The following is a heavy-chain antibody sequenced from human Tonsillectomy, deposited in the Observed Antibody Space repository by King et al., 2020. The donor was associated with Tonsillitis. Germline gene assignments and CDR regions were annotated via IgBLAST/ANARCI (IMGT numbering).Heavy chain of an antibody. V-gene: IGHV4-61*02. CDR2: FYTNERP. CDR1: GGSISSGSYY. J-gene: IGHJ4*02. D-gene: IGHD2-2*01. Sequence: QLQESGPGLVNPSQTLSLTCTVSGGSISSGSYYWSWIRQPAGKGLEWIGRFYTNERPNYSPSLTSRVTIAVDTSKNPFSLNLTSVTAAATAVYFCARSPRTRYCRSPSCLDYWGQGTLVTVSS. CDR3: ARSPRTRYCRSPSCLDY.